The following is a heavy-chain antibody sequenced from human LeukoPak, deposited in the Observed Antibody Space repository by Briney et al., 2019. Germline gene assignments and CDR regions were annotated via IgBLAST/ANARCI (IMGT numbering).Heavy chain of an antibody. J-gene: IGHJ5*02. CDR2: IYYSGST. D-gene: IGHD6-13*01. CDR3: ARDRIAVDP. Sequence: SETLSLTCTVSGGSISSYYWSWIRQPPGKGLEWIGYIYYSGSTNYNPSLKSRVTISVDTSKNQFSLKLSSVTAADTAVYYCARDRIAVDPWGQGTLVTVSS. CDR1: GGSISSYY. V-gene: IGHV4-59*01.